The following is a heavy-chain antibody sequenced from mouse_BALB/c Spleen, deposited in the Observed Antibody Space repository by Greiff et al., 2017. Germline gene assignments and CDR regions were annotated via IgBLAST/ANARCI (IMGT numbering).Heavy chain of an antibody. Sequence: EVQVVESGGGLVKPGGSLKLSCAASGFTFSSYTMSWVRQTPEKRLEWVATISSGGSYTYYPDSVKGRFTISRDNAKNTLYLQMSSLKSEDTAMYYCTRGGNYRYDYAMDYWGQGTSVTVSS. J-gene: IGHJ4*01. CDR1: GFTFSSYT. CDR2: ISSGGSYT. V-gene: IGHV5-6-4*01. D-gene: IGHD2-14*01. CDR3: TRGGNYRYDYAMDY.